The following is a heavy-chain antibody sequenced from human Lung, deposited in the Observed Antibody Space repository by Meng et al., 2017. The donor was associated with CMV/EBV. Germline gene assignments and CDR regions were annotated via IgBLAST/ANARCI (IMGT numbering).Heavy chain of an antibody. Sequence: GXXLVKXTQTLTLTCTFSGFSLSTSRMRVSWIRQPPGKAPVWLARIDWDDDKFYSTSLKTRLTISKDTSKNQVVLTMTNMDPVDTATYCCARMGYGYNYFDYXGQGXLVTVSS. D-gene: IGHD5-24*01. J-gene: IGHJ4*02. CDR3: ARMGYGYNYFDY. CDR1: GFSLSTSRMR. V-gene: IGHV2-70D*14. CDR2: IDWDDDK.